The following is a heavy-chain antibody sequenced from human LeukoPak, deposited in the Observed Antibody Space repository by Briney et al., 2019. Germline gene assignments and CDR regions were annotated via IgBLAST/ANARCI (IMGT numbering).Heavy chain of an antibody. D-gene: IGHD5-18*01. CDR2: IKQDGSEK. CDR1: GFTFSSYW. Sequence: GGSLRLSCAASGFTFSSYWMSWVRQPPGKGLEWVANIKQDGSEKYYVDSVKGRFTISRDNAKNSLYLQMNSLRAEDTAVYYCARDQYSYGYDWFDPWGQGTLVTVSS. CDR3: ARDQYSYGYDWFDP. V-gene: IGHV3-7*01. J-gene: IGHJ5*02.